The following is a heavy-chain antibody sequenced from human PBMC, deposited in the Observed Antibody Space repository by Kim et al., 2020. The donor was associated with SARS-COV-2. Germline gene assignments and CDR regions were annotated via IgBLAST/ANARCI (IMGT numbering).Heavy chain of an antibody. D-gene: IGHD5-12*01. CDR3: ATGYDPSDAFDI. V-gene: IGHV1-24*01. Sequence: IYAQKFQGRVTMTEDTSTDTAYMELSSLRSEDTAVYYCATGYDPSDAFDIWGQGTMVTVSS. J-gene: IGHJ3*02.